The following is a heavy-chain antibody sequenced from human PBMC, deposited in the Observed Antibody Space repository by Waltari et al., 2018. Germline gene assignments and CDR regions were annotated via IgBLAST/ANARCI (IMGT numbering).Heavy chain of an antibody. CDR2: MSYTGAT. Sequence: QLQLQESGPGLVKPSETLSLTCSVSGVSITSNRHYWGWIRQPPGQGLEWIGTMSYTGATYISPSLDSRVTVSRDTSKNQLSLKLVSVTAADTAVYYCATYIGASVGTAAFDVWGQGTMVTVSS. V-gene: IGHV4-39*01. CDR1: GVSITSNRHY. D-gene: IGHD5-12*01. J-gene: IGHJ3*01. CDR3: ATYIGASVGTAAFDV.